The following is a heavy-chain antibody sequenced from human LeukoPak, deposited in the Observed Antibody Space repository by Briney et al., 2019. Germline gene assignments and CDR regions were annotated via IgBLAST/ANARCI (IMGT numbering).Heavy chain of an antibody. D-gene: IGHD3-22*01. Sequence: GRSLRLSCAASGFTFSSYAMHWARQAPGKGLEWVAVISYDGSNKYYADSVKGRFTISRDNSKNTLYLQMNSLRAEDTAVYYCARDHYYDSTSNWFDPWGQGTLVTVSS. CDR2: ISYDGSNK. CDR1: GFTFSSYA. CDR3: ARDHYYDSTSNWFDP. V-gene: IGHV3-30*04. J-gene: IGHJ5*02.